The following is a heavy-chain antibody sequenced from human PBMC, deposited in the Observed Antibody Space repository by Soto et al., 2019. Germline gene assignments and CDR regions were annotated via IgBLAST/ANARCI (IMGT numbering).Heavy chain of an antibody. CDR1: GGSFSGYY. V-gene: IGHV4-34*01. CDR3: ASRGGTTYNWFDP. J-gene: IGHJ5*02. CDR2: INHSGST. Sequence: PSETLSLTCAVYGGSFSGYYWSWIRQPPGKGLEWIGEINHSGSTNYNPSLKSRVTISLDTSKNQFSLKLSSVTAADTAVYYCASRGGTTYNWFDPWGQGTLVTV. D-gene: IGHD1-26*01.